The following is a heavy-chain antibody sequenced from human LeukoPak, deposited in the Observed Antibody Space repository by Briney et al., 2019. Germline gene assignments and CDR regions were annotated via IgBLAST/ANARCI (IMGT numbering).Heavy chain of an antibody. CDR3: ARERDSSGTHWFDP. V-gene: IGHV4-39*07. Sequence: SETLSLTCTVSGGSISSSSYYWGWIRQPPGKGLEWIGSIYYSGSTYYNPSLKSRVTISVDTSKNQFSLKLSPVTAADTAVYYCARERDSSGTHWFDPWGQGTLVTVSS. CDR1: GGSISSSSYY. D-gene: IGHD3-22*01. CDR2: IYYSGST. J-gene: IGHJ5*02.